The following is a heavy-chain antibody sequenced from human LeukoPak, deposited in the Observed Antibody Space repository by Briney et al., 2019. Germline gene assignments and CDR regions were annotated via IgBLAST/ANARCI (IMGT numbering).Heavy chain of an antibody. D-gene: IGHD6-13*01. CDR1: GGSPSRYY. J-gene: IGHJ1*01. CDR2: IYYTGTT. Sequence: SETPSLTPTVPGGSPSRYYSSWVRPPPRKSLEWIGYIYYTGTTTYNPSLKSRVTISIDTSTNQFSLNLSSVTAADTAVYYCARLPGIAAVWGQGTLVIVSS. CDR3: ARLPGIAAV. V-gene: IGHV4-59*08.